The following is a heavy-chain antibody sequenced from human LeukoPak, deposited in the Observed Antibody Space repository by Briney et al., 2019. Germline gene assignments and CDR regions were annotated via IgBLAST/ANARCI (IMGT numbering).Heavy chain of an antibody. D-gene: IGHD3-22*01. J-gene: IGHJ4*02. CDR2: ITSTSVST. CDR3: ARAHSSGYYN. V-gene: IGHV3-21*01. CDR1: AFTSNSYS. Sequence: NPGGSLRLSCAASAFTSNSYSMSWVRQAPGKGLEWVSSITSTSVSTYYADSVKGRFTISRDNAKNSLYLQMNSLRAEDTAVYYCARAHSSGYYNWGQGTLVTVSS.